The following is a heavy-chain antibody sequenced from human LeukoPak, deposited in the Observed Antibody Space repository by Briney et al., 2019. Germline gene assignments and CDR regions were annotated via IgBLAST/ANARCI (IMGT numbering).Heavy chain of an antibody. CDR2: IIPIFGTA. Sequence: SVKVSCKASGGTFSSYAISWVRQAPGQGLEWMGGIIPIFGTANYAQKFQGRVTITADESTSTAYMELSSLRSEDTAVYYCARGPYYYDSSAHYLNFQHWGQGTLVTVSS. V-gene: IGHV1-69*13. J-gene: IGHJ1*01. CDR1: GGTFSSYA. D-gene: IGHD3-22*01. CDR3: ARGPYYYDSSAHYLNFQH.